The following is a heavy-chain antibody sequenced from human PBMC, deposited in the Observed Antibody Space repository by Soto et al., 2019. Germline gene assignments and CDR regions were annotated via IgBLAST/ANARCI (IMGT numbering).Heavy chain of an antibody. Sequence: QVQLVQSGAEVKKPGSSVKVSCKASGGTFSSYAISWVRQAPGQGLEWMGGIIPIFGTANYAQKFQGRVTITADKSTSTAYMELSSLRSEDPAVYYCAVRRESSSSYGVYYYYGMDVWGQGTTVTVSS. V-gene: IGHV1-69*06. CDR3: AVRRESSSSYGVYYYYGMDV. CDR2: IIPIFGTA. CDR1: GGTFSSYA. J-gene: IGHJ6*02. D-gene: IGHD6-6*01.